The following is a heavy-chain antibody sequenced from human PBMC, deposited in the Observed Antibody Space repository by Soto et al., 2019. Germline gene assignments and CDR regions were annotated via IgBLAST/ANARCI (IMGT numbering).Heavy chain of an antibody. CDR1: GFTFSSNW. J-gene: IGHJ4*02. D-gene: IGHD1-26*01. Sequence: EVQLVESGGGLGQPGGSLRLSCAASGFTFSSNWISWVRQAPGKGLEWVANIKQDGSETYYVDSVKGRFTISKDNAKNSLYLQMNSLRAEDTAVYYCASLDSAKAPGYWGRGTLVIVSS. CDR2: IKQDGSET. V-gene: IGHV3-7*01. CDR3: ASLDSAKAPGY.